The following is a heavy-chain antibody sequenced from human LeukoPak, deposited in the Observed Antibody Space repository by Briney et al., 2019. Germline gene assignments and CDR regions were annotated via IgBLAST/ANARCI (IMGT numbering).Heavy chain of an antibody. CDR2: IYYSGST. V-gene: IGHV4-59*12. Sequence: PSETLSLTCTVSGGFINTYYWSWIRQPPGKGLEWIGSIYYSGSTYYNPSLKSRVTISVDTSKNQFSLKLSSVTAADTAVYYCARDLYYDSSGGDYWGQGTLVTVSS. CDR3: ARDLYYDSSGGDY. J-gene: IGHJ4*02. D-gene: IGHD3-22*01. CDR1: GGFINTYY.